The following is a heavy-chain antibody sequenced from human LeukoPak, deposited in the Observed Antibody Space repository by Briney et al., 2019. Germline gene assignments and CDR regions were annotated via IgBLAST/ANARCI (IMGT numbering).Heavy chain of an antibody. J-gene: IGHJ4*02. CDR2: INPNSGGT. Sequence: ASVKVSCKASGYTFTGYYMHWVRQAPGLGLEWMGWINPNSGGTDYARKFQGRVTMTRDTSISTAYMELKWLGSDDTAVYYCARGGYCSSGNCFVLAAEFDYWGQGTLVTVSS. V-gene: IGHV1-2*02. D-gene: IGHD2-15*01. CDR3: ARGGYCSSGNCFVLAAEFDY. CDR1: GYTFTGYY.